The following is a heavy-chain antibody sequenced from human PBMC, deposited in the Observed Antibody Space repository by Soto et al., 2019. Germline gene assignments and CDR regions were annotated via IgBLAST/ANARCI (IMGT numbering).Heavy chain of an antibody. CDR3: ARLYSSSWPYQGLDV. CDR1: GYTFTSYD. D-gene: IGHD6-13*01. J-gene: IGHJ6*02. V-gene: IGHV1-8*01. Sequence: QVQLVQSGAEVKKPGASVKVSCKASGYTFTSYDINWVRQATGQGLEWMGWMNPNSGNTGYAQKFQGRVTMTRNNSISTAYMELSSLRSEDTAVYYCARLYSSSWPYQGLDVWGQGTTVTVSS. CDR2: MNPNSGNT.